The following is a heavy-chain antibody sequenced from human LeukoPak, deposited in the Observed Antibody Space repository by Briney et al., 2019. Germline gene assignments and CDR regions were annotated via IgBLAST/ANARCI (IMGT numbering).Heavy chain of an antibody. D-gene: IGHD6-19*01. CDR2: INPNSGGT. Sequence: ASVKVSCTASGYTFTGYYLHWVRQAPGQGLEWMGCINPNSGGTNYAQKFQGRVTVTRDTSISTAYMELSRLKSDDTAVYYCARVSVAGTPDRDYFDYWGQGTLVTVSS. J-gene: IGHJ4*02. CDR1: GYTFTGYY. V-gene: IGHV1-2*02. CDR3: ARVSVAGTPDRDYFDY.